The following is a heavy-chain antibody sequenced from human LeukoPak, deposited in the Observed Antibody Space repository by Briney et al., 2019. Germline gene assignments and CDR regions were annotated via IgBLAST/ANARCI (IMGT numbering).Heavy chain of an antibody. V-gene: IGHV3-33*01. D-gene: IGHD3-3*01. CDR2: IWYDGSNK. CDR3: ARGKRRDFWSGYYEHFDY. Sequence: GGSLRLSCAASGFTFRNHDMSWVRQAPGKGLEWVAVIWYDGSNKYYADSVKGRFTISRDNSKNTLYLQMNSLRAEDTAVYYCARGKRRDFWSGYYEHFDYWGQGTLVTVSS. J-gene: IGHJ4*02. CDR1: GFTFRNHD.